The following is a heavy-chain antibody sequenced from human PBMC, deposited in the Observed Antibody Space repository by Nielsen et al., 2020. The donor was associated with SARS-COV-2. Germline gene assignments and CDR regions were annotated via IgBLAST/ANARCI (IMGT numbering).Heavy chain of an antibody. CDR3: VKEGYYGEHVCPFDY. J-gene: IGHJ4*02. D-gene: IGHD4-17*01. V-gene: IGHV3-30*18. Sequence: GESLKISCAASGFTFSKNGMHWVRQAPGKGLEWVAIISYDGSNKYYADSVKGRFTISRHNSKNTLYLQMNSLRAEDTAVYYCVKEGYYGEHVCPFDYWGQGTLVTVSS. CDR2: ISYDGSNK. CDR1: GFTFSKNG.